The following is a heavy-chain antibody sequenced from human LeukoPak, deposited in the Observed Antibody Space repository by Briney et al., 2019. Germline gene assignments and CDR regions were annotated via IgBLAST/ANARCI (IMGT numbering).Heavy chain of an antibody. Sequence: GGSLRLSCAASGFTFSSYSMNWVHQAPGKGLEWVSYISSSSSTIYYADSVKGRFTISRDNARNSLYLQMNSLRAEDTAVYYCASSDGDDLWGRGTLVTVSS. CDR2: ISSSSSTI. J-gene: IGHJ2*01. CDR3: ASSDGDDL. D-gene: IGHD4-17*01. V-gene: IGHV3-48*01. CDR1: GFTFSSYS.